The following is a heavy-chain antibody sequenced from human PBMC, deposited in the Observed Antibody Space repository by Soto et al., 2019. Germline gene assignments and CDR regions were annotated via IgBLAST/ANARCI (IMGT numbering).Heavy chain of an antibody. J-gene: IGHJ4*02. CDR3: AGGGGDYGDYLDY. CDR1: GFSFSTYW. D-gene: IGHD4-17*01. CDR2: INTAGTTT. Sequence: ELQLVESGGGLVQPGGSLRLSCVASGFSFSTYWMHWVRQAPGKGLVWVSRINTAGTTTPYADSVTGRFTISRGNAKNTIFLPINRPGAEDTAFYYLAGGGGDYGDYLDYWGQVALVTVSS. V-gene: IGHV3-74*01.